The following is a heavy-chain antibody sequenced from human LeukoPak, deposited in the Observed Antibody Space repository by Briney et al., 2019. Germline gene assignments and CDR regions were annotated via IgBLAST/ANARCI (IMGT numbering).Heavy chain of an antibody. CDR1: GGSISSYY. Sequence: PSETLSLTCTVSGGSISSYYWSWIRQPPGKGLEWIGYIYYSGSTNYNPSLKSRVTISVDTSKNQFSLKLSSVTAADTAVYYCARVRRNYDILTGYYTYYFDCWGQGTLVTVSS. V-gene: IGHV4-59*01. CDR2: IYYSGST. D-gene: IGHD3-9*01. CDR3: ARVRRNYDILTGYYTYYFDC. J-gene: IGHJ4*02.